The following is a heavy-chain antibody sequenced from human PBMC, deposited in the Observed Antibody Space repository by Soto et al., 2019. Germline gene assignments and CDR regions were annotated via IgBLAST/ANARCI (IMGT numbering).Heavy chain of an antibody. Sequence: PGESLKISCKGSGYSFISYWIGWVRQMPGKGLEWMGIIYPCDSDTRYSPSFQGQATISADKSISTAYLQWSSLKASDTAMYYCARLRGGSGGYDHDFDYWGQGALVTVSS. CDR3: ARLRGGSGGYDHDFDY. J-gene: IGHJ4*02. CDR2: IYPCDSDT. D-gene: IGHD5-12*01. V-gene: IGHV5-51*01. CDR1: GYSFISYW.